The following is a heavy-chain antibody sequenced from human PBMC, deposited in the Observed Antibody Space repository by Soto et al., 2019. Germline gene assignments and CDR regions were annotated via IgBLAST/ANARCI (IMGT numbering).Heavy chain of an antibody. CDR3: ARDPSIAAGGTRSSDAFDI. CDR1: GGTFSSYA. V-gene: IGHV1-69*12. D-gene: IGHD6-13*01. J-gene: IGHJ3*02. CDR2: IIPIFGTA. Sequence: QVQLVQSGAEVKKPGSSVKVSCKASGGTFSSYAISWVRQAPGQGLEWMGGIIPIFGTANYAQKFQGRVTITADESTSTAYMELSGLRSEDPAVYYCARDPSIAAGGTRSSDAFDIWGKGTMVTVSS.